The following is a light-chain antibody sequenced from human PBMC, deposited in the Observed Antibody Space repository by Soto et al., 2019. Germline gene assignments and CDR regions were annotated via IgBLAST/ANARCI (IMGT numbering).Light chain of an antibody. V-gene: IGKV1-39*01. J-gene: IGKJ1*01. CDR1: QSIFIY. CDR2: GAS. CDR3: QQGFSSPWT. Sequence: DIKMTQSPSSLSASIGDRVTITCRASQSIFIYLNWYQQKPGKAPKFLISGASSLQIGVTSRFSGSGSGTDFTLTINSLQHEEFSTYYCQQGFSSPWTFCPATTVDIK.